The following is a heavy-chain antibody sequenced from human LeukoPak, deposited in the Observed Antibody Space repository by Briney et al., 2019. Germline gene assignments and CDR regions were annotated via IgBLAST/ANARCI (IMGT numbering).Heavy chain of an antibody. Sequence: SETLSLTCTVSGSSISSYYWSWIRQPPGKGLEWIGYIYYSGSTNYNPSLKSRVTIPVDTSKNQFSLKLSSVTAADTAVYYCARQNWVGAAFDIWGQGTMVTVSS. J-gene: IGHJ3*02. CDR3: ARQNWVGAAFDI. V-gene: IGHV4-59*08. CDR1: GSSISSYY. CDR2: IYYSGST. D-gene: IGHD7-27*01.